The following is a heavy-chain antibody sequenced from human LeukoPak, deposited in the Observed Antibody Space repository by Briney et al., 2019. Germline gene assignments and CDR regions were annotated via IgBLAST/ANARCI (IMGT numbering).Heavy chain of an antibody. CDR1: GGSISSSSYY. Sequence: SETLSLTCTVSGGSISSSSYYWGWIRQPPGKGLEWIGSIYYSGSTYYNPSLKSRVTISVDTSKNQFSLKLSSVTAADTAVYYCARLGEDYGGNSGYFNYGAREPWSPSPQ. D-gene: IGHD4-23*01. CDR2: IYYSGST. V-gene: IGHV4-39*01. CDR3: ARLGEDYGGNSGYFNY. J-gene: IGHJ4*02.